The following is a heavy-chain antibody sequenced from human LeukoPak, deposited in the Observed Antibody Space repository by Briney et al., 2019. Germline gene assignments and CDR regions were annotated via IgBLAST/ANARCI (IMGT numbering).Heavy chain of an antibody. Sequence: GASLRLSCAASGLTFSSYAISSVRQAPGKWLEWVSAISGIGGSTYYADSVKGRFTIYRDNAKNSLYLQTNSLRAEDTALYYLAKDMSGYSYGYAFDYWGQGTLVTVSS. J-gene: IGHJ4*02. CDR3: AKDMSGYSYGYAFDY. CDR2: ISGIGGST. D-gene: IGHD5-18*01. V-gene: IGHV3-23*01. CDR1: GLTFSSYA.